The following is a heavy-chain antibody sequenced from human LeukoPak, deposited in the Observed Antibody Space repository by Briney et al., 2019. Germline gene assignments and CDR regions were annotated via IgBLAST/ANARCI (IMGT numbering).Heavy chain of an antibody. J-gene: IGHJ5*02. V-gene: IGHV3-30*03. CDR1: GFTFSSYG. CDR3: ARDHYYGSGSYVDP. CDR2: ISYDGSNK. Sequence: PGRSLRLSCAASGFTFSSYGMHWVRQAPGKGLEWVAVISYDGSNKYYADSIKGRFTISRENSKNTLHLQMNSLRAEDTAVYYCARDHYYGSGSYVDPWGQGTLVTVSS. D-gene: IGHD3-10*01.